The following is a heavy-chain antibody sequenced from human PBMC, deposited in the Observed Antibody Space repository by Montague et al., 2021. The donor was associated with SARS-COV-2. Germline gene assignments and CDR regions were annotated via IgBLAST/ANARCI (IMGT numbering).Heavy chain of an antibody. D-gene: IGHD3-10*01. CDR2: IYYSGTT. CDR1: SGSIISSGYY. V-gene: IGHV4-39*02. CDR3: ARGMLRGVTTPFDY. J-gene: IGHJ4*02. Sequence: SETLSLTCSVSSGSIISSGYYWGWIRQPPGKELEWIGNIYYSGTTYYNPSLQSRGTISVDTSKNHLSLRLSSVTAADTAVYFCARGMLRGVTTPFDYWGQGSQVTVSS.